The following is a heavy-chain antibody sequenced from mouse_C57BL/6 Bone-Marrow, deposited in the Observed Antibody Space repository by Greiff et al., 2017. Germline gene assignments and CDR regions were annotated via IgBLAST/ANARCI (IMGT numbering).Heavy chain of an antibody. D-gene: IGHD1-1*01. V-gene: IGHV1-82*01. Sequence: VQLQQSGPELVKPGASVQISCKASGYAFSSSWMNWVKQRPGKGLVWIGRIYPGDGDTTSNGKFTGKATWTADKCSSTAYMQLSSLTSEDSAVYFCARRSLLRYWYFDVWGTATTVTVTS. CDR2: IYPGDGDT. CDR3: ARRSLLRYWYFDV. J-gene: IGHJ1*03. CDR1: GYAFSSSW.